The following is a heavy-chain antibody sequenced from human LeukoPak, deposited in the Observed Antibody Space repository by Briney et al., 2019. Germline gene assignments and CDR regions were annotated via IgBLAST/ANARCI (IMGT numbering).Heavy chain of an antibody. CDR1: GGSFSGYY. Sequence: SETLSLTCAVYGGSFSGYYWSWIRQPPGKGLEWIGEINHSGSTNYNPSLKSRVTISVDTSKNQFSLKLSSVTAADTAVYYCALGGYVLGRYAFDIWGQGTMVTVSS. J-gene: IGHJ3*02. CDR3: ALGGYVLGRYAFDI. V-gene: IGHV4-34*01. D-gene: IGHD3-16*01. CDR2: INHSGST.